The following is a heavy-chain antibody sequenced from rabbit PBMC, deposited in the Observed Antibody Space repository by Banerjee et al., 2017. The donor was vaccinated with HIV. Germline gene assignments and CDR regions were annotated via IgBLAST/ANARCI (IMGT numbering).Heavy chain of an antibody. CDR1: GFSFSSSYW. V-gene: IGHV1S40*01. CDR3: ARAPAGSTYYFTRLNL. CDR2: IDAGSSGST. D-gene: IGHD8-1*01. Sequence: QSLEESGGDLVKPGASLTLTCTASGFSFSSSYWICWVRQAPGKGLEWIACIDAGSSGSTGYASWAKGRFTISKTSSTTVTLQMTSLTAADTATYFCARAPAGSTYYFTRLNLWGQGTLVTVS. J-gene: IGHJ3*01.